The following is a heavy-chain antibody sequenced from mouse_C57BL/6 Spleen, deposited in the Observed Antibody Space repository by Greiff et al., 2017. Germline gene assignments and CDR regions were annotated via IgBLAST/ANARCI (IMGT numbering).Heavy chain of an antibody. Sequence: EVKLMESGGGLVQPGGSMKLSCAASGFTFSDAWMDWVRQSPEKGLEWVAEIRNKANNHATYYAESVKGRFTISRDDSKSSVYLQMNSLRAEDTGIYYCTLANWDVGYYFDYWGQGTTLTVSS. CDR2: IRNKANNHAT. CDR3: TLANWDVGYYFDY. CDR1: GFTFSDAW. V-gene: IGHV6-6*01. D-gene: IGHD4-1*01. J-gene: IGHJ2*01.